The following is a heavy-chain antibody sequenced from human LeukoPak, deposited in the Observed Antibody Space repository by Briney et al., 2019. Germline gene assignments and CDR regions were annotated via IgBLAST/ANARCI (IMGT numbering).Heavy chain of an antibody. CDR2: IIPIFGTA. D-gene: IGHD3-10*01. Sequence: SVKVSCKACGGTFSSYAISWVRQAAGQGLEWMGGIIPIFGTANYAQKFQGRVTITTDESTSTAYMELSSLRSEDTAVYYCARGEITMVRGVIGNWFDPWGQGTLVTVSS. CDR1: GGTFSSYA. V-gene: IGHV1-69*05. J-gene: IGHJ5*02. CDR3: ARGEITMVRGVIGNWFDP.